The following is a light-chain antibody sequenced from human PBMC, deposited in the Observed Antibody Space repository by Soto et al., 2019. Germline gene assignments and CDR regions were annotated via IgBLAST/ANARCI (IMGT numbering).Light chain of an antibody. J-gene: IGKJ1*01. CDR3: QQYNSYPWT. CDR2: DAS. CDR1: QSISNW. V-gene: IGKV1-5*01. Sequence: DIQMTQSPSTLSASIGDRVNITCRASQSISNWLAWYQQKPGKAPKLLIYDASSLESGVPSRFSGSGSGTEFTLTISSLQPDDFATYYCQQYNSYPWTFGQGTKVEIK.